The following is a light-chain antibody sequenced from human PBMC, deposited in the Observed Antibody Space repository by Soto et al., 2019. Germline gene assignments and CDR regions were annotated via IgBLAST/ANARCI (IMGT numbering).Light chain of an antibody. Sequence: EIVMTQSPATLSVSPGERATLSCRASHSINSHLAWYQQKYGQAPRLLIHDASTRATGFPARFSGRGSGTEFTLTISSLQSEDFAVYWCQQYENWPPTFGQGTELEIK. CDR2: DAS. CDR1: HSINSH. V-gene: IGKV3-15*01. CDR3: QQYENWPPT. J-gene: IGKJ2*01.